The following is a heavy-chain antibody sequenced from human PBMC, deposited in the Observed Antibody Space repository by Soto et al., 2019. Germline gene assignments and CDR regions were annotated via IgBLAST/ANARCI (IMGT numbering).Heavy chain of an antibody. V-gene: IGHV4-39*01. CDR1: GGSISSSTYY. D-gene: IGHD3-22*01. CDR2: IYYSGST. J-gene: IGHJ5*02. CDR3: ARSNSGYYKWFDP. Sequence: SETLSLTCTVSGGSISSSTYYWGWIRQPPGKGLEWIANIYYSGSTYYNPSLKSRVTISVDTSKNQFSLKLNSVTAADTAVYYCARSNSGYYKWFDPWGRGTLVTVS.